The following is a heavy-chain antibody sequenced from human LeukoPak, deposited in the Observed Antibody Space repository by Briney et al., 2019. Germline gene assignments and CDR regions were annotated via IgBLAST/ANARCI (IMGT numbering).Heavy chain of an antibody. CDR1: GYTFAGYY. J-gene: IGHJ5*02. D-gene: IGHD3-9*01. CDR2: INPNSGGT. CDR3: ARECILTGYYMFDP. V-gene: IGHV1-2*02. Sequence: ASVKVSCKASGYTFAGYYMHWVRQAPRQGLEWMGWINPNSGGTNYAQKFQGRVTMTRDTSISTAYMELSRLRSDDTAVYYCARECILTGYYMFDPWGQGTLVTVSS.